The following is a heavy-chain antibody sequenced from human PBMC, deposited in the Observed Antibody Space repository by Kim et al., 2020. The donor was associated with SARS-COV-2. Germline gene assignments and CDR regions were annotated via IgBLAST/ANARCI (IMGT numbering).Heavy chain of an antibody. CDR1: GGSISSSSYY. CDR2: IYYSGST. V-gene: IGHV4-39*07. CDR3: ATSYYYDSSGYFY. D-gene: IGHD3-22*01. J-gene: IGHJ4*02. Sequence: SETLSLTCTVSGGSISSSSYYWGWIRQPPGKGLEWIGSIYYSGSTYYNPSLKSRVTISVDTSKNQFSLKLSSVTAADTAVYYCATSYYYDSSGYFYWGQGTLVTFSS.